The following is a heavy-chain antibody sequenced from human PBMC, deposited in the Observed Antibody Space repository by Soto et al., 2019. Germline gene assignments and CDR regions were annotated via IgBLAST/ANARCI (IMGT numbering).Heavy chain of an antibody. V-gene: IGHV1-18*01. CDR1: GYTFTNYG. D-gene: IGHD6-13*01. J-gene: IGHJ1*01. CDR3: ARGGSSWSAEYYQH. Sequence: GGSVKVSCKASGYTFTNYGISWVRQAPGQGPEWMGWISGYNGNTNYAQTLQGRVTMTTDTSTSTAYMELRSLRSDDTAVYYCARGGSSWSAEYYQHWGQGTLVTVSS. CDR2: ISGYNGNT.